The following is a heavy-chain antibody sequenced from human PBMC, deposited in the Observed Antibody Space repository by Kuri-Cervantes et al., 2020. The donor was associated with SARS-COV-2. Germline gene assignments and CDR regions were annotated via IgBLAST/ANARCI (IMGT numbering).Heavy chain of an antibody. V-gene: IGHV4-59*08. CDR3: ARQGDGGFRAVAGTTEWGY. J-gene: IGHJ4*02. CDR1: GFTFSSYA. D-gene: IGHD6-19*01. CDR2: IYYSGST. Sequence: GSLRLSCAASGFTFSSYAMHWVRQAPGKGLEWIGYIYYSGSTYYNPSLKSRVTISSDTSRNQFSLKLSSVTAADTAVYYCARQGDGGFRAVAGTTEWGYWGQGTLVTVSS.